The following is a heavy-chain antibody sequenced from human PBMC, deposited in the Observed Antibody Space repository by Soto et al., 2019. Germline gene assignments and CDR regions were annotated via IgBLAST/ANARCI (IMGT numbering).Heavy chain of an antibody. D-gene: IGHD5-12*01. Sequence: EVQLVESGGALVQPGGSLRLSCAASGFSFTTYWMNWVRQAPGKGLEWVANIKPDGSGQYYLDSVKGRFAISRDNAKNSLYLQLNSLRADDTAIYFWAREGRYIGAWDYWGQGTPVTVCS. V-gene: IGHV3-7*03. CDR3: AREGRYIGAWDY. J-gene: IGHJ4*02. CDR2: IKPDGSGQ. CDR1: GFSFTTYW.